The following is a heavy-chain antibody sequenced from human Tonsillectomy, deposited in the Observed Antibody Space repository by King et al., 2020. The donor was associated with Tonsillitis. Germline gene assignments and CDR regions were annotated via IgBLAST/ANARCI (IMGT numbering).Heavy chain of an antibody. V-gene: IGHV3-11*06. J-gene: IGHJ3*02. Sequence: EQLVQSGGGLVKPGGSLRLSCAASGFTFADYYMSWIRQAPGKGLEWISFIYPIGTNTNYVDSVRGRFTISRDNAKNSMFLQMNSLRAEDTGVYYCGREYWGAFDIWGQGTMVTVSS. D-gene: IGHD2-8*02. CDR1: GFTFADYY. CDR3: GREYWGAFDI. CDR2: IYPIGTNT.